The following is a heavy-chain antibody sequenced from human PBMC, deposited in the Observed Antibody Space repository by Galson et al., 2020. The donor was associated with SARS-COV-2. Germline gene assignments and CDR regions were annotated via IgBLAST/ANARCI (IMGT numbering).Heavy chain of an antibody. CDR3: ARRGGYCSSTTCYDY. Sequence: KIGESLKISCEGSGSSFTDYWIGWVRQMPGKALEWMGSIRPSDSDRRYSPSFQGQVTISADKSIGTAYLQWSSLKASDTAMYYCARRGGYCSSTTCYDYWGPGTRVTVSS. CDR2: IRPSDSDR. CDR1: GSSFTDYW. V-gene: IGHV5-51*01. D-gene: IGHD2-2*01. J-gene: IGHJ4*02.